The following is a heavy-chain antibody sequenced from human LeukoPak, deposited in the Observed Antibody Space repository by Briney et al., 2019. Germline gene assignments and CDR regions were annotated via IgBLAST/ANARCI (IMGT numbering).Heavy chain of an antibody. V-gene: IGHV3-23*01. CDR3: AKDPAPIIAVAGYYFDY. Sequence: GGSLRLSCAASGFTFSSYGMSWVRQAPGKGLEWVSAISGSGGSTYYADSVKGRFTISRDNSKNTLYLQMNSLRAEDTAVYYCAKDPAPIIAVAGYYFDYWGQGTLVTVSS. CDR1: GFTFSSYG. CDR2: ISGSGGST. D-gene: IGHD6-19*01. J-gene: IGHJ4*02.